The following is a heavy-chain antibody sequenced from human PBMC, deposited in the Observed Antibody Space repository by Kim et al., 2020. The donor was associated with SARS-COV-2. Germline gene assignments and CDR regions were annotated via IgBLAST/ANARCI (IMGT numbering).Heavy chain of an antibody. D-gene: IGHD3-10*01. CDR2: IIPIFGTA. V-gene: IGHV1-69*13. Sequence: SVKVSCKASGGTFSSYAISWVRQAPGQGLEWMGGIIPIFGTANYAQKFQGRVTITADESTSTAYMELSSLRSEDTAVYYCARDSGTPLTMDYYYYGMDVWGQGTTVTVSS. CDR1: GGTFSSYA. CDR3: ARDSGTPLTMDYYYYGMDV. J-gene: IGHJ6*02.